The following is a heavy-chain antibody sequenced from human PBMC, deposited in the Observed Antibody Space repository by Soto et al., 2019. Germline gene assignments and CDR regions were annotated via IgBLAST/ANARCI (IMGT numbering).Heavy chain of an antibody. V-gene: IGHV3-74*01. CDR2: INSDGGST. Sequence: GGSLRLSCAASGFTFSSYWMHWVRQAPGKGLVWVSRINSDGGSTSYADSVKGRFTISRDNAKNTLYLQMNSLRAEDTAVYYCARDYADIVATIGGNETDYWGQGTLVTVSS. CDR1: GFTFSSYW. D-gene: IGHD5-12*01. J-gene: IGHJ4*02. CDR3: ARDYADIVATIGGNETDY.